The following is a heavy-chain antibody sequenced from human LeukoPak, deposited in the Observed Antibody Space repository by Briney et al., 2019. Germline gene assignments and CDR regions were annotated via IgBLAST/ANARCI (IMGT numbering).Heavy chain of an antibody. V-gene: IGHV1-69*13. D-gene: IGHD3-10*01. CDR2: IIPIFGTA. J-gene: IGHJ4*02. Sequence: SVKVSCKASGGTFSSYAISWVRQAPGQGLEWMGGIIPIFGTANYAQKFQGRVTITADESTSTAYMELSSLRSEDTAVYYCARPMVRGVIDAPFDYWGQGTLVTVSS. CDR1: GGTFSSYA. CDR3: ARPMVRGVIDAPFDY.